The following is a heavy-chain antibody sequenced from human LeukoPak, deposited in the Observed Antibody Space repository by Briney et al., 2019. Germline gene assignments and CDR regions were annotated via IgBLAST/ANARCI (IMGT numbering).Heavy chain of an antibody. CDR2: ISGSSSTI. V-gene: IGHV3-48*01. CDR1: GFTLSSYS. Sequence: GGSLRLSCAASGFTLSSYSMNWVRQAPGKGLEWGSYISGSSSTIYYADSVKGRFTISRDNGKNTLYLQMNSLRAEDTAVYYCARGSTYYDSSGQVPFDYWGQGTLVTVSS. CDR3: ARGSTYYDSSGQVPFDY. J-gene: IGHJ4*02. D-gene: IGHD3-22*01.